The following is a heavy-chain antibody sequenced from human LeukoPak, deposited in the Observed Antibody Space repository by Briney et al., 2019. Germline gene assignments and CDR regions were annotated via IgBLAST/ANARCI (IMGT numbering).Heavy chain of an antibody. D-gene: IGHD6-6*01. Sequence: SETLSLTCTVSAGSISSYYWSWIRQPPGKGLEWIGYIYYSGSTNYNPSLKSRVTISVDTSKNQFSLKLSSVTAADTAVYYCARYISSSGYFDYWGQGTLVTVSS. V-gene: IGHV4-59*01. CDR3: ARYISSSGYFDY. CDR2: IYYSGST. J-gene: IGHJ4*02. CDR1: AGSISSYY.